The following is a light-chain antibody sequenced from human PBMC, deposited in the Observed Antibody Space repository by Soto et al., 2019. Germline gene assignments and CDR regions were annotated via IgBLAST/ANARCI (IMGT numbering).Light chain of an antibody. CDR2: GDN. CDR1: SSNIGAEYD. CDR3: SSYTTSTTQV. J-gene: IGLJ2*01. Sequence: QSALTQPPSVSGAPGQRVAISCTGSSSNIGAEYDVHWYQQLPGTAPKRLIYGDNNRPSGVPDRFSGSKSGTSASLAITGLQPEDEADYYCSSYTTSTTQVFGGGTKVTVL. V-gene: IGLV1-40*01.